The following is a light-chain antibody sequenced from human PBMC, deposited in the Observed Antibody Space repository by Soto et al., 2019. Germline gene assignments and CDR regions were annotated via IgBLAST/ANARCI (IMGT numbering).Light chain of an antibody. CDR3: QQYKDNPWT. CDR2: KAS. J-gene: IGKJ1*01. Sequence: DIQMTQSPSPLSASVGDRVTFACRASQSIVDWLAWYQQKPGKAPKLLIYKASNLESGVPSRFGGSGSGSEFTLTISNLQPDDFATYYCQQYKDNPWTLGQGTKVDIK. CDR1: QSIVDW. V-gene: IGKV1-5*03.